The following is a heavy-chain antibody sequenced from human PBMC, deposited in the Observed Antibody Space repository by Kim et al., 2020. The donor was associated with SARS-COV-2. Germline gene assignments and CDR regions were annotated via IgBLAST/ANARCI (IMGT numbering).Heavy chain of an antibody. D-gene: IGHD4-17*01. CDR1: GGSISSYY. J-gene: IGHJ3*02. Sequence: SETLSLTCTVSGGSISSYYWTWIRQPPGKGLQWIGNIYYTGTTDYKPSLKSRVSMSIDRSDDRFSLSLTSLTAADTALYFCGRRRYVDYAFDMWGQGSMVIVSS. CDR3: GRRRYVDYAFDM. CDR2: IYYTGTT. V-gene: IGHV4-59*08.